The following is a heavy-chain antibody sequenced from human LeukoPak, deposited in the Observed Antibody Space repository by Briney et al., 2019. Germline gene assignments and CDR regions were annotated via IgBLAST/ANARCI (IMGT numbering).Heavy chain of an antibody. V-gene: IGHV4-39*07. CDR3: ARVVQSTDSSGFYLPEYFQH. J-gene: IGHJ1*01. D-gene: IGHD3-22*01. CDR2: IYHSGST. Sequence: SETLSLTCTVSGGSISSSSYYWGWIRQPPGKGLEWIGSIYHSGSTYYNPSLKSRVTISVDTSKNQFSLKLSSVTAADTAVYYCARVVQSTDSSGFYLPEYFQHWGQGTLVTVSS. CDR1: GGSISSSSYY.